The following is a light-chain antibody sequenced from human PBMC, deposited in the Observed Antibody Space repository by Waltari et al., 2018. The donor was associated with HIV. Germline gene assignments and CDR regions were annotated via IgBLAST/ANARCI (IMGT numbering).Light chain of an antibody. Sequence: DIQMTQSPSPLSASVEDRVTITCRASQSFSSWLAWYQQKPGKAPKLLIYKASSLESGVPSRFSGSGSGTEFTLTISSLQPDDFATYYCQQYNSYPYTFGQGTKLEIK. CDR2: KAS. J-gene: IGKJ2*01. CDR3: QQYNSYPYT. CDR1: QSFSSW. V-gene: IGKV1-5*03.